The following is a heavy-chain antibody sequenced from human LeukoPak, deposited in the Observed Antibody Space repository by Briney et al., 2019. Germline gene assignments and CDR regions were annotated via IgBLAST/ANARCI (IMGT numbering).Heavy chain of an antibody. CDR2: ISYDGSNK. Sequence: GGSLRLSCAGSGFTFSSYAMHWVRQAPGKGLEWVAVISYDGSNKDYADSVKGRFTISRDNSKNTLFLQMNSLRAEDTAVYYCAREIFNGFDIWGQGTMVTVSS. J-gene: IGHJ3*02. CDR1: GFTFSSYA. V-gene: IGHV3-30-3*01. CDR3: AREIFNGFDI.